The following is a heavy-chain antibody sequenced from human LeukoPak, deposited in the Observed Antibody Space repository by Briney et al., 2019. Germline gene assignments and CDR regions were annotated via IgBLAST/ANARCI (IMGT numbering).Heavy chain of an antibody. Sequence: GASVKVSCKASGYTFTGYYMHWVRQAPGQGLEWMGWINPNSGGTNYAQKFQGRVTMTRDTSISTAYMELSRLRSDDTAVYYCASHVDTYYDFWSGYYREGPHAFDYWGQGTLVTVSS. D-gene: IGHD3-3*01. J-gene: IGHJ4*02. CDR1: GYTFTGYY. CDR3: ASHVDTYYDFWSGYYREGPHAFDY. CDR2: INPNSGGT. V-gene: IGHV1-2*02.